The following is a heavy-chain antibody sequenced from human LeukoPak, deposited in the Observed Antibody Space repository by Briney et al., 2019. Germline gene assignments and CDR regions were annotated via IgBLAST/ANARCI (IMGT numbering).Heavy chain of an antibody. V-gene: IGHV4-39*02. D-gene: IGHD4-17*01. CDR2: TYYSGSI. Sequence: PSETLSLTCTVSGGSISSSSYYWGWVRQPPGKGLEWIGSTYYSGSIYYNPSLKSRVTISVDTSKNQFSLKLSSVTAADTAVYYCARGGAPYILTPSYGMDVWGQGTTVTVSS. J-gene: IGHJ6*02. CDR3: ARGGAPYILTPSYGMDV. CDR1: GGSISSSSYY.